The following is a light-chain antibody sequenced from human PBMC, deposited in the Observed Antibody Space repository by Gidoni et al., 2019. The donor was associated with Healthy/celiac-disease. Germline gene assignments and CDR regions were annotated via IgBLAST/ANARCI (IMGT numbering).Light chain of an antibody. CDR1: QSVLYSSNNKNY. CDR3: QQYYSTSCS. CDR2: WAS. J-gene: IGKJ2*04. V-gene: IGKV4-1*01. Sequence: DIVLTQSPDSLAMSLGDRATIHCKSSQSVLYSSNNKNYLAWYQQKPGQPPTLLIYWASTRESGVPDRFSGSGSGTDFTLTISSLQAEDVAVYYCQQYYSTSCSFGQGTKLEIK.